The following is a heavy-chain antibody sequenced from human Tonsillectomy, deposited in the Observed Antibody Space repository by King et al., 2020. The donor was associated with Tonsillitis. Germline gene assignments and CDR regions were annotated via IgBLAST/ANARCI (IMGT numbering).Heavy chain of an antibody. CDR1: GGSIRNSNW. J-gene: IGHJ6*02. D-gene: IGHD4-17*01. CDR2: IYHSGST. Sequence: QLQESGPGLVKPSGTLSLTCAVSGGSIRNSNWWSWVRQLPGKGLEWIGEIYHSGSTNYNPSLKSRVTISVDKSKNQFSLTLTSVTAADTGVYFCARVYGDYAGRYYGMDVGGQGTTDSVSS. V-gene: IGHV4-4*02. CDR3: ARVYGDYAGRYYGMDV.